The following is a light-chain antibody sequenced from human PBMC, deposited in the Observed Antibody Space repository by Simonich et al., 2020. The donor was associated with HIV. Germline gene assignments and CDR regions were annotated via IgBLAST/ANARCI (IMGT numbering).Light chain of an antibody. Sequence: QSVLTQPTSASGTPGQRVTISCSGSSSNIGTNYVYWYQQFPGTAPKLLIYRNNQRPSGVPDRFSGSKSGTSASLAISGLRSEDEADYYCAAWDDSLSGPGVFGGGTKLTVL. CDR1: SSNIGTNY. CDR3: AAWDDSLSGPGV. V-gene: IGLV1-47*01. CDR2: RNN. J-gene: IGLJ3*02.